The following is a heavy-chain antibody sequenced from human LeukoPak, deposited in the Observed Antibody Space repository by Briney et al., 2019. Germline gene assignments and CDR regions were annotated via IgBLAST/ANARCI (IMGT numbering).Heavy chain of an antibody. V-gene: IGHV3-33*01. D-gene: IGHD3-3*01. CDR2: IWYDGSNK. CDR1: GFTFSSYG. CDR3: ARRGPYYDFWSGSPRPFDY. J-gene: IGHJ4*02. Sequence: QPGGSLRLSCAASGFTFSSYGMHWVRQAPGKGLEWVAVIWYDGSNKYYADSVKGRFTISRDNSKNTLYLQMNSLRAEDTAVYYCARRGPYYDFWSGSPRPFDYWGQGTLVTVSS.